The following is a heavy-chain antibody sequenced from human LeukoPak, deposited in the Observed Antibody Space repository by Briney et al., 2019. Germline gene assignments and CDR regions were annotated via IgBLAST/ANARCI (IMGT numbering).Heavy chain of an antibody. CDR2: ISSSSSYI. CDR3: ARDDGFYDILTGTLYYYYGMDV. D-gene: IGHD3-9*01. J-gene: IGHJ6*04. Sequence: GGSLRLSCAASGFTVSSNYMSWVRQAPGKGLEWVSSISSSSSYIYYADSVKGRFTISRDNAKNSLYLQMNSLRAEDTAVYYCARDDGFYDILTGTLYYYYGMDVWGKGTTVTVSS. V-gene: IGHV3-21*01. CDR1: GFTVSSNY.